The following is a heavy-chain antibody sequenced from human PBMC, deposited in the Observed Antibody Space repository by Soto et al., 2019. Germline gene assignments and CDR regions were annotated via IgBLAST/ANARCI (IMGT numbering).Heavy chain of an antibody. CDR1: GFNFNTYS. V-gene: IGHV3-21*02. Sequence: EVRLVESGGGLVKPGGSLRVSCAGSGFNFNTYSMNWVRQAPGKGLQWVSFISASGAYKYYADSVRGRFTISRDNAKKSVFLEMNSLTADDTAIYYCAGERSALPGARDAMDVWGQGTTVTVSS. CDR2: ISASGAYK. D-gene: IGHD1-26*01. CDR3: AGERSALPGARDAMDV. J-gene: IGHJ6*02.